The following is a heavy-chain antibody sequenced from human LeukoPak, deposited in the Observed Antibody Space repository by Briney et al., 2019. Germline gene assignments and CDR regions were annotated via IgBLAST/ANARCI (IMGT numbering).Heavy chain of an antibody. CDR1: GGTFSSYA. Sequence: ASVKVSCKASGGTFSSYAISWVRQAPGQGLEWMGGIIPIFGTANYAQKFQGRVTITTDESTSTAYMELSSLRSEDTAVYYCARDGYSSGWYGGNWFDPWGQGTLVTVSS. D-gene: IGHD6-19*01. CDR2: IIPIFGTA. J-gene: IGHJ5*02. CDR3: ARDGYSSGWYGGNWFDP. V-gene: IGHV1-69*05.